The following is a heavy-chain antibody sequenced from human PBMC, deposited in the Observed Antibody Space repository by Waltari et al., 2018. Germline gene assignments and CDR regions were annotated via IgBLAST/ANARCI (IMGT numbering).Heavy chain of an antibody. J-gene: IGHJ4*02. CDR2: INHSGST. CDR3: AREVGDYYDSSGLYYFDY. CDR1: GGSFSGYY. V-gene: IGHV4-34*01. D-gene: IGHD3-22*01. Sequence: QVQLQQWGAGLLKPSETLSLTCAVYGGSFSGYYWSWIRQPPGKGLEWIGEINHSGSTNYNPSLKSRVTISVDTSKNQFSLKLSSVTAADTAVYYCAREVGDYYDSSGLYYFDYWGQGTLVIVSS.